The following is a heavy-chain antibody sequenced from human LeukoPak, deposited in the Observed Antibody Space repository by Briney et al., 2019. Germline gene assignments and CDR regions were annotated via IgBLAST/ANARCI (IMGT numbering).Heavy chain of an antibody. J-gene: IGHJ3*02. Sequence: PGGSLRLSCAASGFTFSHYGMHWVRQAPGKGLEWVAVVSYDGSNEYYADSVKGRVTISRDNFKNTLFLRMNSLRAEDTAVYYCAKRVGAIHDAFDIWGQGTMVTVSS. D-gene: IGHD1-26*01. V-gene: IGHV3-30*18. CDR2: VSYDGSNE. CDR3: AKRVGAIHDAFDI. CDR1: GFTFSHYG.